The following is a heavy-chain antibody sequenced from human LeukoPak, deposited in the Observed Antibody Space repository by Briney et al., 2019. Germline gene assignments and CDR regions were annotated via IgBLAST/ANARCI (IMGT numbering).Heavy chain of an antibody. CDR1: RFSFSTYA. CDR3: AKEGVGVGFDI. J-gene: IGHJ3*02. D-gene: IGHD1-26*01. V-gene: IGHV3-23*01. CDR2: ISGSGGST. Sequence: GGSLRFSCAASRFSFSTYAMSWVRQAPGKGLEWVSAISGSGGSTYYADSVKGRFTISRANSKNTLYLQMNSLRAEDTALYYCAKEGVGVGFDIWGQGTMVTASS.